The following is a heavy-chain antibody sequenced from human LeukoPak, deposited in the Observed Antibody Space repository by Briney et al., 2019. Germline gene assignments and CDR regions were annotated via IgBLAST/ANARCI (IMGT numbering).Heavy chain of an antibody. CDR3: ARDFVGAGPGEPGAFDI. V-gene: IGHV4-31*03. Sequence: SETLSLTCTVSGGSISSGGYYWSWIRQHPGKGLEWIGYIYYSGSTYYNPSLKSRVTISVDTSKNQFSLKLSSVTAADTAVYYCARDFVGAGPGEPGAFDIWGQGTMVTVSS. J-gene: IGHJ3*02. CDR1: GGSISSGGYY. D-gene: IGHD7-27*01. CDR2: IYYSGST.